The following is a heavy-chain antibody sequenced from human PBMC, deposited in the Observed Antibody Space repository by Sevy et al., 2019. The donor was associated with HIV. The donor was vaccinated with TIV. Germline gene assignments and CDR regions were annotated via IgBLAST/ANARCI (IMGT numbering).Heavy chain of an antibody. V-gene: IGHV3-7*01. CDR2: IRPDGRDK. J-gene: IGHJ4*02. CDR1: GFTFSPYW. CDR3: ARGVGLDC. D-gene: IGHD1-26*01. Sequence: GGSLRLSCAASGFTFSPYWMTWVRQAPGKGREWVANIRPDGRDKYYVDSVKGGFTISRDNAKNSLYLQMNSLRADDTAMYYCARGVGLDCWGQGALVTVSS.